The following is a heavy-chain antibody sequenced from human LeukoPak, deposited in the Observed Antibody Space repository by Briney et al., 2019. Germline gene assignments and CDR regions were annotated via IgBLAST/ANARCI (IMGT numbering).Heavy chain of an antibody. D-gene: IGHD3-10*01. V-gene: IGHV3-33*01. CDR1: GFAFSSYG. J-gene: IGHJ6*02. CDR2: IWYDGSNK. Sequence: GKSLRLSCAASGFAFSSYGMHWVRQAPGKGLEWVALIWYDGSNKYYADSVKGRFTISRDSSKNTLYLEMSSLRAEDTAVYFCARERTLYVSGGGYGMDVWGQGTTVTVSS. CDR3: ARERTLYVSGGGYGMDV.